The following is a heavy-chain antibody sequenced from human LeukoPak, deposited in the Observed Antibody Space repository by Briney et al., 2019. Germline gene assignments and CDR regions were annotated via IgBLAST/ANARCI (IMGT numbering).Heavy chain of an antibody. J-gene: IGHJ5*02. V-gene: IGHV1-69*13. CDR1: GGTFSSYA. CDR3: AREPRFGAVAGNNWFDP. Sequence: SVKVSCKASGGTFSSYAISWVRQAPGQGLEWMGGIIPIFGTANYAQKFQGRVTITADESTSTAYMELSSLRSEDTAAYYCAREPRFGAVAGNNWFDPWGQGTLVTVSS. CDR2: IIPIFGTA. D-gene: IGHD6-19*01.